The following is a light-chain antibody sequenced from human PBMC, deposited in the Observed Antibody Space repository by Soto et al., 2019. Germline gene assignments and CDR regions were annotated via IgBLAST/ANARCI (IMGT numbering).Light chain of an antibody. V-gene: IGKV1-5*01. J-gene: IGKJ5*01. Sequence: DIQITQSPSTLSASVGEGVTITCRASQSISSWLAWYQQKPGKAPKLLIYAASTLQSGVPSRFSGSGSGTDFTLTISGLQSEDFATYYCQQYYSYPITFGQGTRLEIK. CDR1: QSISSW. CDR2: AAS. CDR3: QQYYSYPIT.